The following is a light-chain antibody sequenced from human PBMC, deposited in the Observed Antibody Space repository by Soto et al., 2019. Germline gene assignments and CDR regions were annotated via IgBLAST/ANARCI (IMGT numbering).Light chain of an antibody. J-gene: IGKJ4*01. CDR2: GTY. Sequence: EIVMTQSPATLSVSPGERATLSCRASQSVSSSLAWYQQKPGQAPRLLIYGTYIRATGIPARFSGSGSGTEFTLTISSLQSEDFAVYYCQQYNNWHPLTFGGGTKVEIK. V-gene: IGKV3D-15*01. CDR3: QQYNNWHPLT. CDR1: QSVSSS.